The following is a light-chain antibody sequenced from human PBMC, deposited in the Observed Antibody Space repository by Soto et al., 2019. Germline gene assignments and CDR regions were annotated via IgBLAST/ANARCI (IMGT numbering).Light chain of an antibody. J-gene: IGLJ3*02. V-gene: IGLV1-44*01. CDR3: AAWDDSLNGAV. CDR1: ISNIGSNT. CDR2: GNN. Sequence: QSVLTQPPSASGTPGQRVTISCSGSISNIGSNTVNWYQQLPGTAPKLLIYGNNQRPSGVPDRFSGSKSGTSASLAISGLQSEDEDDYYCAAWDDSLNGAVFGGGTQLTVL.